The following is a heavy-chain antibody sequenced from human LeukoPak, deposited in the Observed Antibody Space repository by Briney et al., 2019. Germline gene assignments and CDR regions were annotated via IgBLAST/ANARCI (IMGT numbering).Heavy chain of an antibody. Sequence: GASVKVSCKASGGTSSSYAISWVRQAPGQGLEWMGGIIPIFGTANYAQKFQGRVTITADESTSTAYMELSSLRSEDTAVYYCASTHSSIAAAGTFNYWGQGTLVTVSS. CDR1: GGTSSSYA. CDR2: IIPIFGTA. V-gene: IGHV1-69*13. J-gene: IGHJ4*02. D-gene: IGHD6-13*01. CDR3: ASTHSSIAAAGTFNY.